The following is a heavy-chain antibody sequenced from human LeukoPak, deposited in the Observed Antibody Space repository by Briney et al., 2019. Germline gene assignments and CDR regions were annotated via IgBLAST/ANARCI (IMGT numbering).Heavy chain of an antibody. V-gene: IGHV3-23*01. CDR2: MSGSGSRT. Sequence: PGGSLRLSCAASGFIFSNYGMSWVRPPAGRGLEGVSAMSGSGSRTYYADSVKGRFTISRDNSKNTLYLQMSSLRAEDTAIYYCATYRQVLLPFESWGQGTLVTVSS. D-gene: IGHD2-8*02. CDR3: ATYRQVLLPFES. J-gene: IGHJ4*02. CDR1: GFIFSNYG.